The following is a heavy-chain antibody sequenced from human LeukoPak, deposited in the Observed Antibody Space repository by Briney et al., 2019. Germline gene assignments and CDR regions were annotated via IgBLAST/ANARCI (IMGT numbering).Heavy chain of an antibody. CDR2: INSDGSST. Sequence: GGSLRLSCAASGFTFSSYWMHWVRQAPGKGLVWVSCINSDGSSTSYADSVKGRFTISRDNAKNTLYLQMNSLRVEDTAVYYCARALGSVWVYFLGGQGTLVTVSS. CDR3: ARALGSVWVYFL. CDR1: GFTFSSYW. J-gene: IGHJ4*02. V-gene: IGHV3-74*01. D-gene: IGHD3-10*01.